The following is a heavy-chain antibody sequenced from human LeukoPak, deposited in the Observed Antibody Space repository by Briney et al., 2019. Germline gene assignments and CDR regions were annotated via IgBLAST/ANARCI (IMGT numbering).Heavy chain of an antibody. CDR3: ARASYYDSSGYYNDYYYYGMDV. Sequence: GGSLRLSCAASGFTVSSNYMSWVRQAPGKGLEWVSVIYSGGSTYYADPVKGRFTISRDNSKNTLYLQMNSLRAEDTAVYYCARASYYDSSGYYNDYYYYGMDVWGQGTTVTVSS. CDR1: GFTVSSNY. CDR2: IYSGGST. D-gene: IGHD3-22*01. V-gene: IGHV3-53*01. J-gene: IGHJ6*02.